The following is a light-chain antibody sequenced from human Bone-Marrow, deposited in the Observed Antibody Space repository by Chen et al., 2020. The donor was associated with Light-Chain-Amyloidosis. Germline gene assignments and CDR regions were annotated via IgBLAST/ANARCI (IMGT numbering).Light chain of an antibody. J-gene: IGLJ2*01. CDR2: RDT. CDR3: QSADSSGTYEVI. Sequence: SYELTPPPSVSVSPRQTARITCSGDDLPTKYAYWYQQKPGQAPVLVIHRDTERPSGISERFSGSSSGTTATLTISGVQAEDEADYHCQSADSSGTYEVIFGGGTKLTV. CDR1: DLPTKY. V-gene: IGLV3-25*03.